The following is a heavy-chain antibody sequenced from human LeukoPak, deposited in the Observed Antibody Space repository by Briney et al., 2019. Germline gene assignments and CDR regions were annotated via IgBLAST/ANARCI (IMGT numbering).Heavy chain of an antibody. CDR3: AKASGSPYYFDY. V-gene: IGHV3-23*01. Sequence: GGSLRLSCAASGFTFSNFAMSWVRQAPGQGLECVSLISANGGATYYADSVKGRFTISRDNSKSTLYLQMNSLRADDTAVYYCAKASGSPYYFDYWGQGTLVSVSS. CDR1: GFTFSNFA. D-gene: IGHD3-10*01. CDR2: ISANGGAT. J-gene: IGHJ4*02.